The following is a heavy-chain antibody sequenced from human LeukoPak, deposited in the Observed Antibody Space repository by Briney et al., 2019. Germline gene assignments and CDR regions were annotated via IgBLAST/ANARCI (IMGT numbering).Heavy chain of an antibody. D-gene: IGHD3-22*01. Sequence: EASVKVSCKASGYTFTTYGLSWVRQAPGQGLEWMGWISAYNGNTNYAQKLQGRVTMTTDTSTTTAYMELRSLRSDGTAVYYCVREGGSSGYYFFHYWGQGTLVTVSS. CDR1: GYTFTTYG. J-gene: IGHJ4*02. CDR3: VREGGSSGYYFFHY. CDR2: ISAYNGNT. V-gene: IGHV1-18*01.